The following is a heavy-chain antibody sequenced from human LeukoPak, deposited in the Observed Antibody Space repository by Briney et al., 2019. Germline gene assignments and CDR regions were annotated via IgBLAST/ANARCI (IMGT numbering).Heavy chain of an antibody. CDR2: ISSGASTM. CDR3: ALLAVASDFDY. V-gene: IGHV3-48*03. Sequence: GGSLILSCAASGFMFRSFEMYWVRQAPGKGLEWVAYISSGASTMYYADAVKGRFTISRDDAKNSLFLQMNSLRAEDTAIYYCALLAVASDFDYWGQGTLVTVSS. J-gene: IGHJ4*02. CDR1: GFMFRSFE. D-gene: IGHD6-19*01.